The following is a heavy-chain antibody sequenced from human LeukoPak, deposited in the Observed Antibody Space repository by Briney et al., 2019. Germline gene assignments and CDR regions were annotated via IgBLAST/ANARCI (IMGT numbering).Heavy chain of an antibody. CDR3: ARHIVVVPAAIEGFDY. CDR2: IYYTGST. J-gene: IGHJ4*02. CDR1: GGSVSSSRYY. Sequence: PSETLSLTCPVSGGSVSSSRYYWGWIGQPPGKGLEWIGSIYYTGSTYYKPSLKSRVTISVDASKNQISLKLSSVTAADTAVYFCARHIVVVPAAIEGFDYWGQGTLVTVSS. D-gene: IGHD2-2*02. V-gene: IGHV4-39*01.